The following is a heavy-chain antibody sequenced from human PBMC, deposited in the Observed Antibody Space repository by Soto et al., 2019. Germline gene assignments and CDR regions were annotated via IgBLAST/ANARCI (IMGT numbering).Heavy chain of an antibody. CDR3: ATGVIWIGYFTVDS. V-gene: IGHV1-69*13. CDR1: GGSFGKSA. J-gene: IGHJ4*02. CDR2: FIPVYRTL. D-gene: IGHD3-3*01. Sequence: GXSAKVSYKASGGSFGKSAINWVRQTPGQGLEWLGGFIPVYRTLNYAQKFQGRVTITADESTGTAYMTLSSLASDDTAVYYCATGVIWIGYFTVDSWGQGTRVTVYS.